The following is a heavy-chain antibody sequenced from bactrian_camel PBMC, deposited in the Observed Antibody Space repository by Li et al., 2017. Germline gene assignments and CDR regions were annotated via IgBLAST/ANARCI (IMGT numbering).Heavy chain of an antibody. V-gene: IGHV3S53*01. D-gene: IGHD4*01. CDR1: ASTYYSNC. CDR3: AAESVFDSDYDVSCQDRREFGY. CDR2: IDNHGSV. Sequence: HVQLVESGGGSVRPGGSLRLSCVTSASTYYSNCMAWFRQAPGKEREVVATIDNHGSVSFQRSVLGRFTISKDNAKNTVYLQMDSLKPEDTAVYYCAAESVFDSDYDVSCQDRREFGYWGQGTQVTVS. J-gene: IGHJ6*01.